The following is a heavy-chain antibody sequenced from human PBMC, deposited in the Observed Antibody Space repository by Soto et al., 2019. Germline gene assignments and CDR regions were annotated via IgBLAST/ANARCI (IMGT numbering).Heavy chain of an antibody. D-gene: IGHD6-13*01. CDR3: AREMPRYTSTRGYFNS. Sequence: GGSLILSCAASGFPFSTYWMSWVRQTPGKGLEWVANIKQDGGEKYYVDSVKGRFTISRDNVKNSLYLQMNSVRAEDTAVYYCAREMPRYTSTRGYFNSWGQGTLVTVSS. CDR2: IKQDGGEK. CDR1: GFPFSTYW. J-gene: IGHJ4*02. V-gene: IGHV3-7*01.